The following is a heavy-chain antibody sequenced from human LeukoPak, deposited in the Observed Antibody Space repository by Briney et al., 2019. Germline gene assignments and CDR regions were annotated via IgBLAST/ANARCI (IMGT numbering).Heavy chain of an antibody. CDR2: IYYSGST. D-gene: IGHD3-3*01. V-gene: IGHV4-38-2*02. CDR1: GFTFSDYY. Sequence: GSLRLSCAASGFTFSDYYMSWIRQAPGKGLEWIGSIYYSGSTYYNPSLKSRVTISVDTSKNQFSLKLSSVTAADTAVYYCAREPSELFGVVIILWFDPWGQGTLVTVSS. J-gene: IGHJ5*02. CDR3: AREPSELFGVVIILWFDP.